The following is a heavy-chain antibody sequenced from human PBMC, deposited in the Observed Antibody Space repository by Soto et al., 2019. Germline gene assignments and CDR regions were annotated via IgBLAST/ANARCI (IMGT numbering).Heavy chain of an antibody. CDR3: AQDHETTFRGVIDY. CDR2: IVVGSGNT. Sequence: ASVKVSCKASGFTFTSSAVQWVRQARGQRLEWIGWIVVGSGNTNYAQKFQERVTITRDMSTSTAYMELSSLRSEDTAIYYCAQDHETTFRGVIDYWGQGTLVTVAS. V-gene: IGHV1-58*01. CDR1: GFTFTSSA. D-gene: IGHD3-16*02. J-gene: IGHJ4*02.